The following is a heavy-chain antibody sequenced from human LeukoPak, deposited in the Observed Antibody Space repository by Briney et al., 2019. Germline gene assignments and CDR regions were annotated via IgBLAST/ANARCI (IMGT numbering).Heavy chain of an antibody. CDR2: IYYSGST. J-gene: IGHJ3*02. CDR3: AVNIVVVPAAIETDAFDI. Sequence: PSETLSLTCTVSGGSISSYYWSWIRQPPGKGLEWIGYIYYSGSTNYNPSLKSRVTISVDTSKNQFSLKLSSVTAADTAVYYCAVNIVVVPAAIETDAFDIWGQGTMVTVSS. CDR1: GGSISSYY. V-gene: IGHV4-59*12. D-gene: IGHD2-2*01.